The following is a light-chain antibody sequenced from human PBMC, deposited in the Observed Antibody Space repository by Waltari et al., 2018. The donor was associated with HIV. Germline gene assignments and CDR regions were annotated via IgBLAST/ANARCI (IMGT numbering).Light chain of an antibody. J-gene: IGKJ1*01. CDR3: QHYHLFSWT. CDR2: KTS. V-gene: IGKV1-5*03. CDR1: QGLSYW. Sequence: DTQVTQYPSTLSASVGDRVNTTRRASQGLSYWLAWYQQKPGKAPKLLIYKTSRLETGVPSRFSGSGSGTDFTLTISSLQPDDFATYFCQHYHLFSWTFGQGTKV.